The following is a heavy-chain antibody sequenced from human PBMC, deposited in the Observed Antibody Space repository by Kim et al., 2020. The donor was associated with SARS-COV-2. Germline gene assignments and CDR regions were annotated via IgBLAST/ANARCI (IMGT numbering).Heavy chain of an antibody. D-gene: IGHD6-19*01. CDR1: GYTFTSYG. Sequence: ASVKVSCKASGYTFTSYGISWVRQAPGQGLEWMGWISAYNGNTNYAQKLQGRVTMTTDTSTSTAYMELRSLRSDDTAVYYCARRDDGSGWYWVNYYGMDVWGQGTTVTVSS. CDR2: ISAYNGNT. V-gene: IGHV1-18*01. CDR3: ARRDDGSGWYWVNYYGMDV. J-gene: IGHJ6*02.